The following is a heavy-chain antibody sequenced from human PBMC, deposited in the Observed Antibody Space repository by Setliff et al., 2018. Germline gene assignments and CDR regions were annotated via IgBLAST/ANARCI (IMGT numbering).Heavy chain of an antibody. CDR1: GDSISSTSYQ. CDR3: ARARSGDYSDSTGYLDY. J-gene: IGHJ4*02. V-gene: IGHV4-39*07. Sequence: SETLSLTCTVSGDSISSTSYQWGWVRQPPGKGLEWIGSIYYTGTAYYNPSLKSRVTISVDTSKNQFSLKLSSVSAADTAVYYCARARSGDYSDSTGYLDYWGQGTLVTVSS. D-gene: IGHD3-22*01. CDR2: IYYTGTA.